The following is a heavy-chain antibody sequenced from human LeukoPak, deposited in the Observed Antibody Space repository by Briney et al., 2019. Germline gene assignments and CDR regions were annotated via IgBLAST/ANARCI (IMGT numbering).Heavy chain of an antibody. CDR3: ASGGGWVYDY. CDR2: IYTSGST. Sequence: PSETLSLTCTVSGGSISSGSYYWSWIRQPAGKGLEWIGRIYTSGSTNYNPSLKSRVTISVDTSKNQFSLKLSSVTAADTAVYYCASGGGWVYDYWRQGTLVTVSS. V-gene: IGHV4-61*02. CDR1: GGSISSGSYY. J-gene: IGHJ4*02. D-gene: IGHD2-15*01.